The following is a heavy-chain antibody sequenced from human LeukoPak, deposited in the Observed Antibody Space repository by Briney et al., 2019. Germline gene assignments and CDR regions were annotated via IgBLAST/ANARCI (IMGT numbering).Heavy chain of an antibody. CDR3: AKDRLGAILYFDY. V-gene: IGHV3-23*01. Sequence: GGSLRLSCAASGFTFSSHPMSWVRLAPGKGLEWVSSIRGSGDSTYYADSVRGRFTISRDNSKNTLYMQINTLRVEDTAVYYCAKDRLGAILYFDYWGQGTFLTVSS. D-gene: IGHD1-26*01. J-gene: IGHJ4*02. CDR1: GFTFSSHP. CDR2: IRGSGDST.